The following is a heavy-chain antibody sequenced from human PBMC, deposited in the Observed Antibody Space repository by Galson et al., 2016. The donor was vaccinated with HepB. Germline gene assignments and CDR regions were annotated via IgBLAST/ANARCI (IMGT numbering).Heavy chain of an antibody. CDR1: GIRFSSYA. D-gene: IGHD1-26*01. CDR3: VAERVGLTAGID. CDR2: ISYDGSEK. Sequence: SLRLSCAVSGIRFSSYAMHWVRQAPGKGLEWVAVISYDGSEKYYGDSVRGRFTISRDNSRNSVFLQMDSLRGDDTALYYCVAERVGLTAGIDWGQGTLVTVSS. J-gene: IGHJ4*02. V-gene: IGHV3-30*03.